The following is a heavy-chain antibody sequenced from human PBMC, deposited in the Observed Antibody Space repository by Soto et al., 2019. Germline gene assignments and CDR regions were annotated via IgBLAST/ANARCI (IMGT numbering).Heavy chain of an antibody. CDR2: IYYTGST. CDR3: AKKGNGDGYFAS. V-gene: IGHV4-28*01. D-gene: IGHD4-17*01. CDR1: GYSISSGHW. J-gene: IGHJ4*02. Sequence: QVQLQESGPGLVKPSDTLSLTCAASGYSISSGHWWGWIRQPPGKGLEWIGYIYYTGSTYYNPSLKSGTTMSVDTSKNQFSLKLSPVTAVDTAIYYCAKKGNGDGYFASWGQGTLVTVSS.